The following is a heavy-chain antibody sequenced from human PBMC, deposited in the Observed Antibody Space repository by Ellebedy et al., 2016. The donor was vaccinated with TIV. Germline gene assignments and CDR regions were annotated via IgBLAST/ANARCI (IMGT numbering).Heavy chain of an antibody. D-gene: IGHD2-21*02. CDR1: GFTFSSYG. V-gene: IGHV3-30*18. J-gene: IGHJ3*02. CDR3: AKVASVTAIYDAFDI. Sequence: GESLKISXAASGFTFSSYGMHWVRQAPGKGLEWVAVISYDGSNKYYADSVKGRFTISRDNSKNTLYLQMNSLRAEDTAVYYCAKVASVTAIYDAFDIWGQGTMVTVSS. CDR2: ISYDGSNK.